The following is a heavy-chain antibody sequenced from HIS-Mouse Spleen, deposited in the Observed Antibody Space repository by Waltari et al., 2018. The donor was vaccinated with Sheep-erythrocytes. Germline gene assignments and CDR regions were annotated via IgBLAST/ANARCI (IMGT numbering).Heavy chain of an antibody. J-gene: IGHJ4*02. CDR2: IYYSGST. CDR1: GGSLSSSSYS. V-gene: IGHV4-39*01. D-gene: IGHD3-22*01. CDR3: ARLYYYDSSGYYFDY. Sequence: QLQLQESGPGLVKPSETLSLTCTVSGGSLSSSSYSWGWIRQPPGKGLEWIGSIYYSGSTYYNPSLKSRVTISVDTSKNQFSLKLSSVTAADTAVYYCARLYYYDSSGYYFDYWGQGTLVTVSS.